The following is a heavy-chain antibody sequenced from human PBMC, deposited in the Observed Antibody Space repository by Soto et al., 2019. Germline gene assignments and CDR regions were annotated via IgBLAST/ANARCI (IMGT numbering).Heavy chain of an antibody. D-gene: IGHD6-6*01. CDR1: GYTFTSYA. CDR2: INAGNGNT. CDR3: ARGKAARGGGMDV. Sequence: QVQLVQSGAEVKKPGASVKVSCKASGYTFTSYAMHWVRQAPGQRLEWMGWINAGNGNTKYSQKFQGRVNITRVTSASTAYMELSSLRSEDTAVYYCARGKAARGGGMDVWGQGTTVTVSS. V-gene: IGHV1-3*01. J-gene: IGHJ6*02.